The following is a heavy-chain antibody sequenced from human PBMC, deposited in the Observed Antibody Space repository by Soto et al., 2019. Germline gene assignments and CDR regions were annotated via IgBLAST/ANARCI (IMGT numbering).Heavy chain of an antibody. J-gene: IGHJ4*02. Sequence: ASVKVSCKSSGYTFTSYAVTWARQAPGQGLEWMGWINPNSGGTNYAQKFQGRVTMTRDTSISTAFMELSRLRSDGTAMYYCARDKRTAVAGSYYFDYWGQGTLVTVSS. CDR1: GYTFTSYA. V-gene: IGHV1-2*02. CDR2: INPNSGGT. D-gene: IGHD6-19*01. CDR3: ARDKRTAVAGSYYFDY.